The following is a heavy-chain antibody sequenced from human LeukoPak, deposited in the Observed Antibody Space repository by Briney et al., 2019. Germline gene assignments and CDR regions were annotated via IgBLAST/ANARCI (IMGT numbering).Heavy chain of an antibody. Sequence: SETLSLTCTVSGGSISSYYWSWIRQPPGKGLEWIGYIYYSGSTNYNPSLKSRVTISVDTSKNQFSLKLSSVTAADTAVYYCARHDIAYYYDSSGYQGAFDIWGQGTMVTVSS. CDR3: ARHDIAYYYDSSGYQGAFDI. J-gene: IGHJ3*02. CDR2: IYYSGST. D-gene: IGHD3-22*01. CDR1: GGSISSYY. V-gene: IGHV4-59*08.